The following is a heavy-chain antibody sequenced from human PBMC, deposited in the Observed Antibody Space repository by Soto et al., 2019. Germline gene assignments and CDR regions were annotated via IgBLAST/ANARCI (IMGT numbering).Heavy chain of an antibody. J-gene: IGHJ1*01. Sequence: GASVKVSCKASGCTFSSYAISWVRQAPGQGLEWMGGIIPIFGTANYAQKFQGRVTITADESTSTAYMELSSLRSEDTAVYYCARDICGGDCYSRLGSEYFQHWGQGTLVTVSS. CDR2: IIPIFGTA. CDR1: GCTFSSYA. D-gene: IGHD2-21*02. V-gene: IGHV1-69*13. CDR3: ARDICGGDCYSRLGSEYFQH.